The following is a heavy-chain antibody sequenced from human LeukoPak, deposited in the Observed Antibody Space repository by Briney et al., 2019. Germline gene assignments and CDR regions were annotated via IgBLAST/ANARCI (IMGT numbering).Heavy chain of an antibody. V-gene: IGHV4-4*07. CDR1: GGSISSYY. J-gene: IGHJ4*02. CDR2: IYTSGST. Sequence: SETLSLTCTVSGGSISSYYWSWIRQPAGKGLEWIGRIYTSGSTNYNPSLKSRVTMSVDTSKDQFSLKLSSVTAADTAVYYCARDTVAGLYFDYWGQGTLVTVSS. D-gene: IGHD6-19*01. CDR3: ARDTVAGLYFDY.